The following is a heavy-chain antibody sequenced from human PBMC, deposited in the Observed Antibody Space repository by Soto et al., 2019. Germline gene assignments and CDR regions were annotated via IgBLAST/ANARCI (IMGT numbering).Heavy chain of an antibody. V-gene: IGHV3-23*01. Sequence: EVQLLESGGGLVQPGGSLRLSCAASGFTFSTYSMCWVRQAPGKGLEWVSSISDSGNTYYADSLKSRFTIFRDKSKNTLHLQINSLKAGDTAVYFCAKEALAMCTYYYHYGLDVWGPGTTVTVSS. CDR2: ISDSGNT. J-gene: IGHJ6*02. CDR1: GFTFSTYS. CDR3: AKEALAMCTYYYHYGLDV. D-gene: IGHD2-8*01.